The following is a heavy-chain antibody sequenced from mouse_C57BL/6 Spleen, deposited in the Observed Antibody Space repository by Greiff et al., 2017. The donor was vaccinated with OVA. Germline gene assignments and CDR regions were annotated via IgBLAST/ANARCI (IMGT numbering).Heavy chain of an antibody. J-gene: IGHJ1*03. V-gene: IGHV1-52*01. CDR2: IDPSDSET. CDR1: GYTFTNYW. Sequence: VQLQQPGAELVRPGSSVKLSCKASGYTFTNYWMHWVKQRPIQGLEWIGNIDPSDSETHYNQKFKDKATLTVDKSSSTAYMQLSSLTSEDSAVYYCARDDSSYFDVWGTGTTVTVSS. D-gene: IGHD2-4*01. CDR3: ARDDSSYFDV.